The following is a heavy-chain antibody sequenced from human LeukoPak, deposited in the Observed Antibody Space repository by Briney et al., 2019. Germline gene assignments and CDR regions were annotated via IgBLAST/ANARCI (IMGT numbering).Heavy chain of an antibody. CDR3: ARDSSVTSCCSGGNY. V-gene: IGHV3-21*01. J-gene: IGHJ4*02. CDR1: GFTFSTFG. D-gene: IGHD2-2*01. Sequence: GGSLRLSCAASGFTFSTFGMNWVRQAPGKGLEWVSSISGSSSSIYYADSVKGRFTISRDNAKNSLYLQMNSLRAEDTAVYYCARDSSVTSCCSGGNYWGQGALVTVSS. CDR2: ISGSSSSI.